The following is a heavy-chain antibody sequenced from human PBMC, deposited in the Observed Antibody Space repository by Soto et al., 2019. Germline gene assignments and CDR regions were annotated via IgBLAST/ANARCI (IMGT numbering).Heavy chain of an antibody. Sequence: SETLSLTCTVSGGSISSYYWSWIRQPPGKGLEWIGYIYYSGSTNYNPSLKSRVTISVDTSKNQFSLKLSSVTAADTAVYYCARGLRVRVVPAPNWFDPWGQGTLVTVSS. CDR1: GGSISSYY. D-gene: IGHD2-2*01. CDR2: IYYSGST. V-gene: IGHV4-59*01. J-gene: IGHJ5*02. CDR3: ARGLRVRVVPAPNWFDP.